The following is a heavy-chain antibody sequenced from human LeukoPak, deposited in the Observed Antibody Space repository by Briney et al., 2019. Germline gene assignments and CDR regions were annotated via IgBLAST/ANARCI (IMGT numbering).Heavy chain of an antibody. CDR1: GGSFSGYY. Sequence: SETLSLTCVVYGGSFSGYYWSWIRQPPGKGLECIVEINHSGSTNYNPSLKSRVTISVDTSKNQFSLKLSSVTAADTAVYYCARAAGRESSGWFLDYWGQGTLVTVSS. D-gene: IGHD6-19*01. CDR2: INHSGST. V-gene: IGHV4-34*01. J-gene: IGHJ4*02. CDR3: ARAAGRESSGWFLDY.